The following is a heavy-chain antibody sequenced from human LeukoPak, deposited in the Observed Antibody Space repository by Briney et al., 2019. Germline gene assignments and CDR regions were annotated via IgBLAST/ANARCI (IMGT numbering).Heavy chain of an antibody. V-gene: IGHV1-2*02. CDR2: INPNSGGT. CDR1: GYTFTGYY. D-gene: IGHD3-3*01. CDR3: ALQVDYDFWSGYSFDP. J-gene: IGHJ5*02. Sequence: ASVKVSCKASGYTFTGYYMHWVRQAPGQGLEWMGWINPNSGGTNYAQKFQGRVTVTRDTSISTAYMGLSRLRSDETAVYYRALQVDYDFWSGYSFDPWGQGTLVTVSS.